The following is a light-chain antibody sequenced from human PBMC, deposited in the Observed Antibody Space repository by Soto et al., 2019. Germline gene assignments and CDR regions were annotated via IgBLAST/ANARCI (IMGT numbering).Light chain of an antibody. CDR3: QQYVEWPRT. Sequence: EIVMTQSPGTVSVAPGDRATLSCRASQDVRRNLAWYQQKPGQAPRLLFSVASTSATGVPARFTASGSGTDFTLTISSLQSEDFALYYCQQYVEWPRTFGQGTRVEI. CDR1: QDVRRN. CDR2: VAS. V-gene: IGKV3-15*01. J-gene: IGKJ1*01.